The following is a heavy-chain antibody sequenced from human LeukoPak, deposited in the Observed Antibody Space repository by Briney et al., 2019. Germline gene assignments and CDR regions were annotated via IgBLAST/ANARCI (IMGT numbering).Heavy chain of an antibody. CDR2: IYYTGST. J-gene: IGHJ4*02. CDR3: ARASRLGELSLGY. D-gene: IGHD3-16*02. V-gene: IGHV4-59*01. CDR1: GGSISSYY. Sequence: SETLSLTCTVSGGSISSYYWSWIRQPPGKGLEWIGVIYYTGSTNYNPSLKSRVIISVDRSKNQFSLKLSSVTAADTAVYYCARASRLGELSLGYWGQGTLVTVSS.